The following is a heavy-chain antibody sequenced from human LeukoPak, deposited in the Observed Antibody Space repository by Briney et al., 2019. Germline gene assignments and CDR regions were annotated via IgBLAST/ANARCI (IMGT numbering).Heavy chain of an antibody. J-gene: IGHJ4*02. Sequence: SETLSLTCAVYGGSFSGYYWSWIRQPPGKGLEWIGEINHSGSTNYNPSLKSRVTISVDTSKNQFSLKLSSVTAADTAVYYCARRGVYCSGGSCYHDYWGQGTLVTVSS. CDR3: ARRGVYCSGGSCYHDY. CDR1: GGSFSGYY. D-gene: IGHD2-15*01. CDR2: INHSGST. V-gene: IGHV4-34*01.